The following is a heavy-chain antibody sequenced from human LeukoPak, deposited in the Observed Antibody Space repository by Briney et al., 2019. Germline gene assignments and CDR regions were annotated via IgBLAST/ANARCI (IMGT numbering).Heavy chain of an antibody. CDR3: ARDLGYYDSSGYFSTVGYFQH. D-gene: IGHD3-22*01. CDR1: GYTFTSYY. V-gene: IGHV1-18*04. Sequence: ASVKVSCKASGYTFTSYYMHWVRQAPGQGLEWMGWISAYNGNTSYAQKLQGRVTMTTDTSTSTAYMELRSLRSDDTAVYYCARDLGYYDSSGYFSTVGYFQHWGQGTLVTVSS. CDR2: ISAYNGNT. J-gene: IGHJ1*01.